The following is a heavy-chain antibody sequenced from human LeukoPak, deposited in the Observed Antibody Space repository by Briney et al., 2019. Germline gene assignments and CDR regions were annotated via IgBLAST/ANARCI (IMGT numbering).Heavy chain of an antibody. V-gene: IGHV4-59*01. CDR3: ARETYCGGDCYPFDY. CDR2: IYYSGST. CDR1: GGSITDYY. D-gene: IGHD2-21*02. J-gene: IGHJ4*02. Sequence: SETLSLTCTVSGGSITDYYWSWIRQPPGKGLEWIGYIYYSGSTNYNPSLKSRVTISVDTSKNQFSLKLSSVTAADTAVYYCARETYCGGDCYPFDYWGQGTLVTVSS.